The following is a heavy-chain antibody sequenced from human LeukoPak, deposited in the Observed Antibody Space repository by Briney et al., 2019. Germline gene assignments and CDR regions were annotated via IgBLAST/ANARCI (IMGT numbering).Heavy chain of an antibody. V-gene: IGHV3-21*01. J-gene: IGHJ4*02. CDR1: GFTFSSYI. Sequence: GGSLRLSCAASGFTFSSYIMNWVRQAPGKGLEWVSSISSSSSYIYYADSVKGRFTISRDNAKNSLYLQMNSLRAEDTAVYYCAREGFYDILTGYLDYWGQGTLVTVSS. CDR2: ISSSSSYI. D-gene: IGHD3-9*01. CDR3: AREGFYDILTGYLDY.